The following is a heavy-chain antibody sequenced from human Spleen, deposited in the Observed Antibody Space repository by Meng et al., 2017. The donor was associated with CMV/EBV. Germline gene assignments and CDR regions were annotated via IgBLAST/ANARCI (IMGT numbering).Heavy chain of an antibody. D-gene: IGHD6-6*01. CDR1: RFTLSSDG. Sequence: GSLEISCSASRFTLSSDGMNWVRQAPGKGLEWVSSISSSSSYIYYADSVKGRFTISRDNAKNSLYLQMNSLRAEDTAVYYCARSPLELNDGSSNTYYNTGMDVWGQGTTVTVSS. CDR2: ISSSSSYI. V-gene: IGHV3-21*01. CDR3: ARSPLELNDGSSNTYYNTGMDV. J-gene: IGHJ6*02.